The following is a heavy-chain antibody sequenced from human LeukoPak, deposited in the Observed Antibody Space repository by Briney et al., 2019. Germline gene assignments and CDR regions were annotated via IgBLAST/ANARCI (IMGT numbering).Heavy chain of an antibody. J-gene: IGHJ6*03. CDR1: GYTFTSYD. CDR3: ARVGRFSIAVAGLHYYYMDV. Sequence: ASVKVSCKASGYTFTSYDINWVRQATGQGLEWMGWMNPNSGNTGYAQKFQGRVTMTRNTSISTAYMELSSLRSEDTAVYYRARVGRFSIAVAGLHYYYMDVWGKGTTVTISS. D-gene: IGHD6-19*01. CDR2: MNPNSGNT. V-gene: IGHV1-8*01.